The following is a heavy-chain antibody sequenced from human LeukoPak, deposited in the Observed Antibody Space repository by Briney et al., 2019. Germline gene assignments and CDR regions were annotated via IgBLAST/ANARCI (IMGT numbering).Heavy chain of an antibody. CDR2: IYFSGST. CDR1: GGSISGYY. D-gene: IGHD2-15*01. V-gene: IGHV4-59*08. CDR3: ARHVSTGGIDAFDI. J-gene: IGHJ3*02. Sequence: PSETLSLTCTVSGGSISGYYWSWIRQPPGKALEWIAYIYFSGSTNYNPSLKSRVTISVDTSKNQFSLKLSSVTAADTAVYFCARHVSTGGIDAFDIWGQGTVVTVSS.